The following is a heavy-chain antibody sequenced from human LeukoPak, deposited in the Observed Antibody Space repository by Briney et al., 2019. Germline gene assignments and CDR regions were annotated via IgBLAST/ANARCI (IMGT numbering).Heavy chain of an antibody. Sequence: ASVKVSCKASGYTFTSYGISRVRQAPGQGLEWMGWISAYNGNTNYAQKLQGRVTMTTDTSTSTAYMELRSLRSDDTAVYYCARDGYYCSGGSCYNWFDPWGQGTLVTVSS. V-gene: IGHV1-18*01. CDR1: GYTFTSYG. J-gene: IGHJ5*02. CDR3: ARDGYYCSGGSCYNWFDP. D-gene: IGHD2-15*01. CDR2: ISAYNGNT.